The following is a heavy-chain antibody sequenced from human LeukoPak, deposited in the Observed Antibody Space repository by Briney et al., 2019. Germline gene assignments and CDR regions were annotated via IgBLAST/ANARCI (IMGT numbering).Heavy chain of an antibody. CDR1: GYTFTSYG. Sequence: ASVKVSCKASGYTFTSYGISWVRQAPGQGLEWMGWISAYNGNTNYAQKLQGRVTMTTDTSTSTAYMELRSLRSDDTVVYYCARDGYYDFWSGYNDAFDIWGQGTMVTVSS. D-gene: IGHD3-3*01. CDR3: ARDGYYDFWSGYNDAFDI. J-gene: IGHJ3*02. V-gene: IGHV1-18*01. CDR2: ISAYNGNT.